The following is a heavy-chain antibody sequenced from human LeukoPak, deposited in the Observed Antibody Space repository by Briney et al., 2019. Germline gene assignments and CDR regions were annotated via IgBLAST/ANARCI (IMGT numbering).Heavy chain of an antibody. CDR1: GFTFSTYA. CDR3: ARDRSCTGGSCYMDV. Sequence: RTGGSLRLSCAASGFTFSTYAMSWVRQAPGKGLEWVSGISGSGDNTNYADSVKGRFTISRDNSKNTLSLQMSSLRVEDMAVYYCARDRSCTGGSCYMDVWGRGTTVTVSS. J-gene: IGHJ6*03. V-gene: IGHV3-23*01. CDR2: ISGSGDNT. D-gene: IGHD2-15*01.